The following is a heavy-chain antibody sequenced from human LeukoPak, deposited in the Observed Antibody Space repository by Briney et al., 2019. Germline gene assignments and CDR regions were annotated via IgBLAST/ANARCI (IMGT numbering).Heavy chain of an antibody. Sequence: GGSLRLSCAASGFTFSDYQMSWIRQAPGKGLEWVSYISSSGYTIYYADSVKGRFTISRDNAKNSLYLQMNSLRAEDTAVYYCARDRGIVGTTGYYYMDVWGKGTTVTVSS. CDR2: ISSSGYTI. J-gene: IGHJ6*03. D-gene: IGHD1-26*01. CDR3: ARDRGIVGTTGYYYMDV. CDR1: GFTFSDYQ. V-gene: IGHV3-11*04.